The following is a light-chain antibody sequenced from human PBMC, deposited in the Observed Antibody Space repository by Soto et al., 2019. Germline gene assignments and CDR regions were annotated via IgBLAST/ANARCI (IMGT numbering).Light chain of an antibody. CDR1: QSIRRY. CDR3: QQYNSYST. V-gene: IGKV1-5*03. CDR2: KAS. Sequence: DIQMTQSPSTLSASVGDRVNITCRASQSIRRYLAWYQQKPGKVPKLLIYKASSLESGVPSRFSGSGSRTEFTLTISSLQPDDFAAYYCQQYNSYSTFGQGTKLEI. J-gene: IGKJ2*01.